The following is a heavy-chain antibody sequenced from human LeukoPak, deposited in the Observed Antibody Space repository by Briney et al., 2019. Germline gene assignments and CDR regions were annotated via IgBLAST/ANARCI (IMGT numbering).Heavy chain of an antibody. CDR1: GYTFTSYG. CDR3: ARAGNYCSGGSCPDY. V-gene: IGHV1-18*01. CDR2: ISAYNGNT. J-gene: IGHJ4*02. Sequence: ASVKVSCKASGYTFTSYGISWVRQAPGQALEWMGWISAYNGNTNYAQKLQGRVTMTTDTSTSTAYMELRSLRSDDAAVYYCARAGNYCSGGSCPDYWGQGTLVTVSS. D-gene: IGHD2-15*01.